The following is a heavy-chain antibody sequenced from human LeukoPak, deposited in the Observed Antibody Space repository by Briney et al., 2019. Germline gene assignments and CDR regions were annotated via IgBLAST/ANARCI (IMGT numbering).Heavy chain of an antibody. J-gene: IGHJ4*02. V-gene: IGHV1-46*01. CDR1: GYTFTSYY. CDR2: INPSGGST. CDR3: ARANYYDSSGSPNFDY. D-gene: IGHD3-22*01. Sequence: ASVKASCKASGYTFTSYYMHWVRQAPGQGLEWMGIINPSGGSTSYAQKFQGRVTMTRDTSTSTVYMELSSLRSEDTAVYYCARANYYDSSGSPNFDYWGQGTLVTVSS.